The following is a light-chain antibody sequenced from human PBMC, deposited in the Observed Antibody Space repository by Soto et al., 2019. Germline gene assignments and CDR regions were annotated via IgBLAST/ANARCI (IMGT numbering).Light chain of an antibody. Sequence: QSVLTQIASVSGSPGQSITFPCTGTSSDVGGYNYVSWFQQHPGKAPKLLIYEVNKRPSGVPDRFSGSKSGNTASPTVSGLQAEDEADYYCSSYAGSSNVFGTGTKLTVL. CDR2: EVN. V-gene: IGLV2-8*01. J-gene: IGLJ1*01. CDR3: SSYAGSSNV. CDR1: SSDVGGYNY.